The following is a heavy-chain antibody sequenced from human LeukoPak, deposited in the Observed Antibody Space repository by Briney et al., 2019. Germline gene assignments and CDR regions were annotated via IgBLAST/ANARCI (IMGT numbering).Heavy chain of an antibody. CDR3: ARDGIGARGPLDWFDP. CDR1: GGSISSSNYY. V-gene: IGHV4-39*07. CDR2: IYYSGST. J-gene: IGHJ5*02. D-gene: IGHD3-10*01. Sequence: SETLSLTCTVSGGSISSSNYYWGWIRQPPGKGLEWIGSIYYSGSTYYNPSLKSRVTISVDTSKNQFSLKLTSVTAADTAVYYCARDGIGARGPLDWFDPWGQGTLVTVSS.